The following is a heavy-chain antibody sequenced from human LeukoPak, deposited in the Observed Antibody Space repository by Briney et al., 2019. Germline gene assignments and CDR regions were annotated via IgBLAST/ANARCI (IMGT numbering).Heavy chain of an antibody. CDR3: ARVAGSIDY. CDR1: GYTFTTYD. CDR2: MNPNSGYT. V-gene: IGHV1-8*03. D-gene: IGHD6-19*01. Sequence: GASVKVSCKASGYTFTTYDINWVRQATGQGLEWMGWMNPNSGYTGYAQKFQGRVTITKDTSISTAYMELSSLRSEDTAVYYCARVAGSIDYWGQGTLVTVSS. J-gene: IGHJ4*02.